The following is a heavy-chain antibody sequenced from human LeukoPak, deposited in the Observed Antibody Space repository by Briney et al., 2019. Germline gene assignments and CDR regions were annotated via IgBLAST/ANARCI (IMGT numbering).Heavy chain of an antibody. CDR2: INHSGST. CDR3: ARSSVPYYYYNYSMDV. V-gene: IGHV4-4*02. Sequence: SGTLSLTCAVSGGSISSSNWWSWVRQPPGKGLEWIGEINHSGSTNYNPSLKSRVTISVDTSKNHFSLKLSSVTAADTAVYYCARSSVPYYYYNYSMDVWGNGTTVTVSS. J-gene: IGHJ6*03. CDR1: GGSISSSNW. D-gene: IGHD3-22*01.